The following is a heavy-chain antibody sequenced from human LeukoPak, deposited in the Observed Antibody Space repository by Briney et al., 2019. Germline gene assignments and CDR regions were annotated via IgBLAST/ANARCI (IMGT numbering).Heavy chain of an antibody. J-gene: IGHJ4*02. CDR2: ISSSSSYI. V-gene: IGHV3-21*01. Sequence: PGGSLRLSCAASGFTFSSYSMNWVRQAPGKGLEWVSSISSSSSYIYYADSVKGRFTISRDNAKNSLYLQMNSLRAEDTAVYYCARDKVDSSGSFDYWGQGTLVTVSS. D-gene: IGHD3-22*01. CDR3: ARDKVDSSGSFDY. CDR1: GFTFSSYS.